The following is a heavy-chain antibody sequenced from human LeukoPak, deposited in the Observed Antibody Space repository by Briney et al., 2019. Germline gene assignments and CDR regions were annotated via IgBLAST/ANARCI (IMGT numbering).Heavy chain of an antibody. V-gene: IGHV1-18*04. Sequence: GASVKVSCKASGYTFSTYGISWVRQAPGEGLEWMGWSSTYNGRAHYAQKFQDRVTMTTDTSSSTAYMELRSLRSDDTATYYCARDYHETSGPTWDCFDPWGQGTLVTVSS. CDR1: GYTFSTYG. J-gene: IGHJ5*02. D-gene: IGHD3-22*01. CDR2: SSTYNGRA. CDR3: ARDYHETSGPTWDCFDP.